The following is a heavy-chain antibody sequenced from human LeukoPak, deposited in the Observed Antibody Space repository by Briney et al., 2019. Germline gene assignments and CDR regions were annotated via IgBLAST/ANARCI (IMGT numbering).Heavy chain of an antibody. D-gene: IGHD6-6*01. V-gene: IGHV3-21*01. CDR2: ITSSSSYI. CDR3: ARSYSSSRGTFDY. CDR1: GFTFSSYG. J-gene: IGHJ4*02. Sequence: GGSLRLSCAASGFTFSSYGMNWVRQAPGRGLEWVSSITSSSSYIYYADSVKGRFTISRDNAKNSLYLQMNSLRAEDTAVYYCARSYSSSRGTFDYWGQGTLVTVSS.